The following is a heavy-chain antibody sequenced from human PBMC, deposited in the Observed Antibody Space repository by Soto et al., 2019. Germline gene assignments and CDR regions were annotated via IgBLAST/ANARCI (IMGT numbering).Heavy chain of an antibody. CDR2: MYYTGNK. J-gene: IGHJ5*01. D-gene: IGHD3-10*01. Sequence: PSETLSLTCTVSGGSNSSSTYYWDWIRQPPGKGLEWIGAMYYTGNKNYNPSLESRVTMSVDTSKNHFSLELTSVTVADTAVYFCAGRIRVRGVFSWGPGLLVTVSS. CDR1: GGSNSSSTYY. CDR3: AGRIRVRGVFS. V-gene: IGHV4-39*02.